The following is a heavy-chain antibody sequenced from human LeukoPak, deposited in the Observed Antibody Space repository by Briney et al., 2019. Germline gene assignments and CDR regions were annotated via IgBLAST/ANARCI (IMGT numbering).Heavy chain of an antibody. Sequence: SETLSLTCTVSGYSISSGYYWGWIRQPPGKGLEWIGSIYHSGSTYYNPSLKSRVTISVDTSKNQFSLKLSSVTAADTAVYYCARDLSFRLWNYFEYWAQGPLVTVSS. V-gene: IGHV4-38-2*02. CDR2: IYHSGST. D-gene: IGHD4/OR15-4a*01. CDR3: ARDLSFRLWNYFEY. CDR1: GYSISSGYY. J-gene: IGHJ4*02.